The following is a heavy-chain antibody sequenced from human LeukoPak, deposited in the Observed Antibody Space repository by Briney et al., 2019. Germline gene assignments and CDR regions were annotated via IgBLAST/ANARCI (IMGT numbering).Heavy chain of an antibody. CDR3: ARGRPNDSSGYYLDY. D-gene: IGHD3-22*01. Sequence: LSCAASGFIFNDYAMSWVRQPPGKGLEWIGEINHSGSTNYNPSLKSRVTISVDTSKNQFSLKLSSVTAADTAVYYCARGRPNDSSGYYLDYWGQGTLVTVSS. CDR1: GFIFNDYA. CDR2: INHSGST. J-gene: IGHJ4*02. V-gene: IGHV4-34*01.